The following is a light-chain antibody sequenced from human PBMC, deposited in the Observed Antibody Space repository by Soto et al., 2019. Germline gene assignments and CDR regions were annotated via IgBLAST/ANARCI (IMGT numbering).Light chain of an antibody. CDR2: DVS. CDR1: SSDVGGYNY. CDR3: SSYTGSNTPVV. V-gene: IGLV2-14*01. J-gene: IGLJ2*01. Sequence: SALTQPASVSGSPGQSITISCTGTSSDVGGYNYVSWYQQHPGKAPNLIIFDVSNRPSGVSNRFSGSKSGNSASLTISGLQAEDEADYYCSSYTGSNTPVVFGGGTKLTVL.